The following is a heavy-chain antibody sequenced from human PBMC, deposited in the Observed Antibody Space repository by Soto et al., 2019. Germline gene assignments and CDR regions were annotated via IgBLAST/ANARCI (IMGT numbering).Heavy chain of an antibody. J-gene: IGHJ3*02. Sequence: PGGSLRLSCAASGFTFSDYYMSWIRQAPGKGLEWVSYISSSGSTIYYADSVKGRFTISRDNAKNSLYLQMNSLRAEDTAVYYCARGVVVYANIIDAFDIWGQGTMVTVSS. V-gene: IGHV3-11*01. CDR2: ISSSGSTI. D-gene: IGHD2-8*02. CDR3: ARGVVVYANIIDAFDI. CDR1: GFTFSDYY.